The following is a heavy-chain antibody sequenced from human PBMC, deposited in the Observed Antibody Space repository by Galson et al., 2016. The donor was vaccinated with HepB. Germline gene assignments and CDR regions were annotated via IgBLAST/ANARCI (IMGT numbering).Heavy chain of an antibody. J-gene: IGHJ5*02. V-gene: IGHV4-31*03. D-gene: IGHD2-15*01. CDR3: ARGSNCSGGRCFWFDP. CDR1: GGSISSGGYY. Sequence: TLSLTCTVSGGSISSGGYYWTWIRQHPGKGLEWIGYIYYSGSTYYNSSLKSRVIISVDTSKNQFSLVLGSVTAADTAIYYCARGSNCSGGRCFWFDPWGQGTLVTVSS. CDR2: IYYSGST.